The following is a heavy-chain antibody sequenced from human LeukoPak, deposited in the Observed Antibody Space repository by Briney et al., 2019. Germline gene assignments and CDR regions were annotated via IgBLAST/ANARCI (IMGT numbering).Heavy chain of an antibody. CDR2: RGSDGTP. CDR3: ASRTRVGAGYYAFDI. CDR1: GFTFSNHA. D-gene: IGHD1-1*01. Sequence: GGSLRLSCAASGFTFSNHAVSWVRQAPGKGLEWVSARGSDGTPYYTDSLKGRLTISGDNSKNTVYLQLSSLRLEDTAVYYCASRTRVGAGYYAFDIWGQGTMVTVSS. V-gene: IGHV3-23*01. J-gene: IGHJ3*02.